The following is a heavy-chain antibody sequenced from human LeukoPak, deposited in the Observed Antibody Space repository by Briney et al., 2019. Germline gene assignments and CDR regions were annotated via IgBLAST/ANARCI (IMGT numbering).Heavy chain of an antibody. CDR1: GGTFISYA. Sequence: ASVKVSCKASGGTFISYAISWVRQAPGQGLEWMGGIIPIFGTANYAQKFQGRVTITTDESTSTAYMELSSLRSEDTAVYYCARVGGGHRGYCGGDCYPLYYYYMDVWGKGTTVTVSS. CDR3: ARVGGGHRGYCGGDCYPLYYYYMDV. J-gene: IGHJ6*03. D-gene: IGHD2-21*02. V-gene: IGHV1-69*05. CDR2: IIPIFGTA.